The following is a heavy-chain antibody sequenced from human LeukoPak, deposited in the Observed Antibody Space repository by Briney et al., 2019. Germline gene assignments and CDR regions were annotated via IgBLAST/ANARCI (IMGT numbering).Heavy chain of an antibody. CDR1: GFIFSNYG. D-gene: IGHD6-13*01. CDR3: ARDMGRAWYGPPDY. J-gene: IGHJ4*02. Sequence: GRSLRLSCAASGFIFSNYGMHWVRQAPGKRLEWVAVIWNDGSETFHADSVKGRFRIARDNSKNTLYLQMNSLRAEDTAVYFCARDMGRAWYGPPDYWGQGTLVAVSS. V-gene: IGHV3-33*01. CDR2: IWNDGSET.